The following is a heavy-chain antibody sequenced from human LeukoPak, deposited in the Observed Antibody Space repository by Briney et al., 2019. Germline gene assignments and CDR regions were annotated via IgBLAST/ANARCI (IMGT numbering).Heavy chain of an antibody. CDR2: ISSSSSYI. D-gene: IGHD3-22*01. J-gene: IGHJ4*02. CDR3: ARAYDSSGYPYY. Sequence: GGSLRLSCAASGFTFSSYSMNWVRQAPGKGLEWVSSISSSSSYIYYADSVKGRFTISRDNAKNSLYLQMNSLRAEDTAVYYCARAYDSSGYPYYWGQGTLVTVSS. V-gene: IGHV3-21*01. CDR1: GFTFSSYS.